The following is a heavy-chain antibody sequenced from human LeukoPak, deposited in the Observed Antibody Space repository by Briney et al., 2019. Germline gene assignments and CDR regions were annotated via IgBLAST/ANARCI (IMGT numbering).Heavy chain of an antibody. CDR1: GFTFSSYG. Sequence: GRFLRLSCAASGFTFSSYGMHWVRQAPGKGLEWVSVISYDGSNKYYADSVKGRFTISRDNSKNTLYLQMNSLGAEDTAVYYCAKPGIAAASTSPNWFDPWGQGTLVTVSS. V-gene: IGHV3-30*18. CDR3: AKPGIAAASTSPNWFDP. CDR2: ISYDGSNK. J-gene: IGHJ5*02. D-gene: IGHD6-13*01.